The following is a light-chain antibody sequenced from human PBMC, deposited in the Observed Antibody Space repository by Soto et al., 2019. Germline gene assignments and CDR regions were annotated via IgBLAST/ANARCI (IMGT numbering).Light chain of an antibody. CDR2: GAT. Sequence: EIVMTQSPATLSVSPGERATLSCRASQSVDSKLAWYQQKPGQGPRLLIYGATSRATGIPARFSGSGSGTEFTLTISSLQSEDFAVYYCHLYSTWLWTFGQGTKVEIE. J-gene: IGKJ1*01. CDR1: QSVDSK. CDR3: HLYSTWLWT. V-gene: IGKV3-15*01.